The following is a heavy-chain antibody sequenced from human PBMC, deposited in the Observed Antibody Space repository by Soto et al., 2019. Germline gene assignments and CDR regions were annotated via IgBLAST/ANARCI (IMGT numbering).Heavy chain of an antibody. V-gene: IGHV2-5*02. J-gene: IGHJ5*02. D-gene: IGHD6-13*01. Sequence: SGPTLVNPTQPLTLTCTLSGFSLITSGVGVGWIRQPPGKALEWLALIYWDDDKCYSPSLKSRLTITKDTSKNQVVLTMTNMDPVDTATSYCAHSSSWYNWFDPWGQATLVTVSS. CDR3: AHSSSWYNWFDP. CDR2: IYWDDDK. CDR1: GFSLITSGVG.